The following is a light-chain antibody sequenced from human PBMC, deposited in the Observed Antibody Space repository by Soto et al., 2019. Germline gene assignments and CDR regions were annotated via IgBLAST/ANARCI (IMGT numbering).Light chain of an antibody. CDR1: QRVSSSY. CDR2: AAS. Sequence: EIVLTQSPGTLSLSPGERATLSCRASQRVSSSYLAWYQQSPGQAPRLLIYAASSRATGIPDRFSGNGSGTEFTLTISRLEPEDFAVYYCQQFGTSPWTFGQGTKVEIK. J-gene: IGKJ1*01. V-gene: IGKV3-20*01. CDR3: QQFGTSPWT.